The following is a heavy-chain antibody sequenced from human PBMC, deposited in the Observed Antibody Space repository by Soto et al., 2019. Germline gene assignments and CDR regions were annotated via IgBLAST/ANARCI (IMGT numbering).Heavy chain of an antibody. CDR3: AISGKSLAYYGMDV. CDR1: GLSFSSYG. J-gene: IGHJ6*02. V-gene: IGHV3-33*01. CDR2: IWYDGSNK. Sequence: AGPLRLFCSACGLSFSSYGIHGVRQATGKGLEWVAVIWYDGSNKYYADSVKGRFTISRDNSKNTLYLQMNSLRAEDTAVYYCAISGKSLAYYGMDVWGQGTTVTVSS.